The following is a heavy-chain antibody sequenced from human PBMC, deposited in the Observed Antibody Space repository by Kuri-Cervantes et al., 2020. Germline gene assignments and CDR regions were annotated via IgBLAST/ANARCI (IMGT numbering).Heavy chain of an antibody. Sequence: SETLSLTCTVSGGSISSYYWSWIRQPPGKGLEWIGYIYYSGSTYYNPSLKSRVTISVDTSKNQFSLKLSSVTAADTAVYYCARDLRGGGYYFDYWGQGTLVTVSS. V-gene: IGHV4-30-4*01. CDR1: GGSISSYY. CDR2: IYYSGST. D-gene: IGHD3-10*01. J-gene: IGHJ4*02. CDR3: ARDLRGGGYYFDY.